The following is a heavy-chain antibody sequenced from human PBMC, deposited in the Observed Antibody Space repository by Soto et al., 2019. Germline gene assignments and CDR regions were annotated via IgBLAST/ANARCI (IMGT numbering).Heavy chain of an antibody. V-gene: IGHV5-51*01. CDR1: GYTFTDYW. J-gene: IGHJ6*02. Sequence: PGESLKLSCKCSGYTFTDYWIAWVRQMPGKGLEWMGMIYPGDSDTRYSPSFQGQGTISADKSMTTAYLQWNSLKASDTAMYYCARISRVPAKGRSSGMDVWGQGTTVTVSS. CDR2: IYPGDSDT. CDR3: ARISRVPAKGRSSGMDV. D-gene: IGHD2-15*01.